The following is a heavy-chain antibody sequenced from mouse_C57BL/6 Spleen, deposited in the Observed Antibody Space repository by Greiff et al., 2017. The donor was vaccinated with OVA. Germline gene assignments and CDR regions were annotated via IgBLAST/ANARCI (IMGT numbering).Heavy chain of an antibody. J-gene: IGHJ4*01. D-gene: IGHD2-3*01. CDR2: INPNNGGT. V-gene: IGHV1-26*01. CDR1: GYTLTDYY. Sequence: EVQLQQSGPELVKPGASVKISCKASGYTLTDYYMNWVKQSHGKSLEWIGDINPNNGGTSYNQKFKGKATLTVDKSYSTAYMELRRLTSEDSAVYYCAHDGYYAMDYRGQGTSVTVSS. CDR3: AHDGYYAMDY.